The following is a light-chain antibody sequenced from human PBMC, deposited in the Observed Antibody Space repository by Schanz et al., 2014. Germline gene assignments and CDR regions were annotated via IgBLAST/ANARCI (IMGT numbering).Light chain of an antibody. J-gene: IGLJ1*01. V-gene: IGLV2-8*01. CDR1: SSDVGGYNY. Sequence: QSALIQPPSVSGSPGQSVTISCTGTSSDVGGYNYVSWYQQHPGKAPKLMIYEVSKRPSGVPDRFSGSKSGNTASLTVSGLQAEDEADYYCSSYTSSSTLGVFGTGTKLTVL. CDR3: SSYTSSSTLGV. CDR2: EVS.